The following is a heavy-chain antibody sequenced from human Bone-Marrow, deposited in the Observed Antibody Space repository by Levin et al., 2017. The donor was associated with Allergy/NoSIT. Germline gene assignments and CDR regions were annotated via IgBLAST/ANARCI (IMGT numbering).Heavy chain of an antibody. CDR1: GGSISSSSYY. CDR2: IYYSGST. Sequence: SQTLSLTCTVSGGSISSSSYYWGWIRQPPGKGLEWIGSIYYSGSTYYNPSLKSRVTISVDTSKNQFSLKLSSVTAADTAVYYCARLGAYSGSRQGICDWGQGTLVTVSS. J-gene: IGHJ4*02. CDR3: ARLGAYSGSRQGICD. D-gene: IGHD1-26*01. V-gene: IGHV4-39*01.